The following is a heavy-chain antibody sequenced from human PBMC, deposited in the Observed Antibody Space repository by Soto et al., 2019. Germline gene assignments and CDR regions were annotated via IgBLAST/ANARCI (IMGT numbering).Heavy chain of an antibody. D-gene: IGHD1-1*01. CDR3: GGPMSSFVSNNDARNV. Sequence: PSETLSLTCTVSGGSFSSYYWSWIRQPPGKGLEWIAYIYHSGSTNYNPSLWSRGTMSRDTSRNLFSLKLRPVTAADTAIFYCGGPMSSFVSNNDARNVCGQGTTVTVSS. V-gene: IGHV4-59*01. J-gene: IGHJ6*02. CDR2: IYHSGST. CDR1: GGSFSSYY.